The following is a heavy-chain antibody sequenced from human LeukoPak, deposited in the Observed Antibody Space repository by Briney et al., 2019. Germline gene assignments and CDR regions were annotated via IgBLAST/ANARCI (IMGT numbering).Heavy chain of an antibody. CDR3: AKDIQLST. Sequence: GGSLRLSCGASRLTINSYAMSWVRQAPGKGLEWVSLIGTIGYSTYYADSVKGRFTISRDNSKNTLSLQMNSLRVEDTAIYYCAKDIQLSTWGLGTMVTVSS. J-gene: IGHJ3*01. CDR2: IGTIGYST. V-gene: IGHV3-23*01. CDR1: RLTINSYA. D-gene: IGHD5-24*01.